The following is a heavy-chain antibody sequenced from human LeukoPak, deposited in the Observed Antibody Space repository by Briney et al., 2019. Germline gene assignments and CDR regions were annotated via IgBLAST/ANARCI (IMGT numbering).Heavy chain of an antibody. CDR2: ITGSGDTT. CDR3: AKDSYDILTGYYHY. CDR1: GFTFSSYA. Sequence: GGSPRLSCAASGFTFSSYAMSWVRQAPGKGLEWVSAITGSGDTTYYADSVKGRITISRDNSKNTLYLQMNSLRAEDTAVYYCAKDSYDILTGYYHYWGQGTLVTVSS. D-gene: IGHD3-9*01. J-gene: IGHJ4*02. V-gene: IGHV3-23*01.